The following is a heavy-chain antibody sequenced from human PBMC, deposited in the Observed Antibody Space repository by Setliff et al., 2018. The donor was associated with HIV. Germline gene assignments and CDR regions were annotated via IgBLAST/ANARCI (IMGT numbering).Heavy chain of an antibody. CDR2: IIHSGGT. V-gene: IGHV4-34*01. D-gene: IGHD2-15*01. CDR1: GGSFSGYY. J-gene: IGHJ4*02. Sequence: SETLSLTCAVYGGSFSGYYWTWIRQPPGRGLEWIGEIIHSGGTNYNRSLKSRVTISVDTSKNQFSLNLSSVTAADTAVYYCARGGLGVVGAIDYWSQGTLVTLSS. CDR3: ARGGLGVVGAIDY.